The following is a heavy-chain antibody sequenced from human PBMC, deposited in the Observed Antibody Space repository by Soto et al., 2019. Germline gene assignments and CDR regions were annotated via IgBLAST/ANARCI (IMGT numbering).Heavy chain of an antibody. CDR2: INPNSGGT. J-gene: IGHJ6*02. CDR3: ARGGGYCSVGSSTPANYGMDV. V-gene: IGHV1-2*02. Sequence: QVQLVQSGAEVKKPGASVKVSCKASGYTFTGYYMHWVRQAPGQGLEWMGWINPNSGGTNYAQKVQGGAPMTGDASIRPAYVGGRRLRSDDTAVYYWARGGGYCSVGSSTPANYGMDVWGQGTTVTVSS. D-gene: IGHD2-15*01. CDR1: GYTFTGYY.